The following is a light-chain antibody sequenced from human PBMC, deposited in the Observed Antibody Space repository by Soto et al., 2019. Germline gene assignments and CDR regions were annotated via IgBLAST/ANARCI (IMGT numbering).Light chain of an antibody. V-gene: IGKV1-6*01. Sequence: AIQMTQSPSSLSSSVGDRVTLTCRASQGIRNDLGWYQQKPGKAPKLLIYAASSIQSGVPSRFSGSGSGTDFTLTISSLQPEDFATYYCLQDYNYPRTFGQGTKVEIK. CDR2: AAS. CDR1: QGIRND. J-gene: IGKJ1*01. CDR3: LQDYNYPRT.